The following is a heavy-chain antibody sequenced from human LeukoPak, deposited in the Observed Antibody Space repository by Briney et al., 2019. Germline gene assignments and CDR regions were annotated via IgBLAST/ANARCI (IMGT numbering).Heavy chain of an antibody. V-gene: IGHV3-23*01. Sequence: GGSLRLSCAASELMFSSYAMSWVRQAPAKGLEWVSGISDDSGSTYYADSVRGRFTISRDNSKNTLYLQMNSLRVEDTAIYYCAKDQYSSGWYFDYWGQGTLVTVSS. CDR2: ISDDSGST. CDR3: AKDQYSSGWYFDY. CDR1: ELMFSSYA. J-gene: IGHJ4*02. D-gene: IGHD6-19*01.